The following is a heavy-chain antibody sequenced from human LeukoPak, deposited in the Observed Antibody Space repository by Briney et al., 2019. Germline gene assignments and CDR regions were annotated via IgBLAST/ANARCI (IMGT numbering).Heavy chain of an antibody. CDR3: ARDLYTFDY. V-gene: IGHV1-2*02. CDR2: INSNNGDT. CDR1: GFTFTEYY. Sequence: ASMKVSCKASGFTFTEYYVHWVRQAPGQGLEWMGWINSNNGDTNYAQKFQGRVTMTRDTSISTAYMELGRLRSDDTAVYYCARDLYTFDYWGQGALVTVSS. D-gene: IGHD4-11*01. J-gene: IGHJ4*02.